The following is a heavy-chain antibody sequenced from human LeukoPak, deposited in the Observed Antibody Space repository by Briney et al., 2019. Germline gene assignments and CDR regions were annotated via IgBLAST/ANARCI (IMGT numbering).Heavy chain of an antibody. D-gene: IGHD3-10*01. CDR1: GGSISSGGYY. Sequence: SETLSLTCTVSGGSISSGGYYWSWIRQHPGKGLEWIGYIYYSGSTYYNPSLKSRVTISVDTSKNQFSLKLSSVTAADTAVYYCARERTYGSGSFYGMDVWGQGTTVTVSS. CDR2: IYYSGST. V-gene: IGHV4-31*03. J-gene: IGHJ6*02. CDR3: ARERTYGSGSFYGMDV.